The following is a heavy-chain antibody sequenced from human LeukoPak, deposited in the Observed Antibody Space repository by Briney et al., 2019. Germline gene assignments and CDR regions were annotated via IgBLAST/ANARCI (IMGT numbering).Heavy chain of an antibody. J-gene: IGHJ5*02. D-gene: IGHD2-15*01. CDR1: GGSISSGDYY. V-gene: IGHV4-30-4*01. CDR3: ARVGPYCGGGSCYYSWFDP. Sequence: SQTLSLTCTVSGGSISSGDYYWSWIRQPPGKGLEWIGYIYYSGSTYYNPSLKSRVTISVDTSKNQFSLKLSSVTAADTAVYYCARVGPYCGGGSCYYSWFDPWGQGTLVTVSS. CDR2: IYYSGST.